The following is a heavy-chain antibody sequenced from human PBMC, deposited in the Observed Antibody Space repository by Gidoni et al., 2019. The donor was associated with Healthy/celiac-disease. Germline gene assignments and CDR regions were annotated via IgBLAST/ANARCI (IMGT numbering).Heavy chain of an antibody. CDR2: ISAYNGNT. J-gene: IGHJ4*02. Sequence: QVQLVQSGAEVKKPGASVKVSCKAAGYTFTSYGISWVRLAPGQGLEWSGWISAYNGNTNYAQKLQGRVTMTTDTSTSTAYMELRSLRSDDTAVYYCAHTYYYDSSGFYFDYWGQGTLVTVSS. CDR3: AHTYYYDSSGFYFDY. D-gene: IGHD3-22*01. CDR1: GYTFTSYG. V-gene: IGHV1-18*04.